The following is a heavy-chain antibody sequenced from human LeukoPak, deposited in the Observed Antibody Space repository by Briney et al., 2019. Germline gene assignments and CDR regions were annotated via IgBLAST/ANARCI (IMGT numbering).Heavy chain of an antibody. CDR3: ARGEDSSSSTAPMVYYYYCMDV. CDR1: GYTFTSYY. V-gene: IGHV1-46*01. CDR2: INPSGGST. J-gene: IGHJ6*03. Sequence: ASLKVSCKASGYTFTSYYMHWVRQAPGQGLEWMGIINPSGGSTSYAQKFQGRVTMTRDMSPSTVYMELSSLRSEDTAVYYCARGEDSSSSTAPMVYYYYCMDVWGKGTTVTVSS. D-gene: IGHD6-13*01.